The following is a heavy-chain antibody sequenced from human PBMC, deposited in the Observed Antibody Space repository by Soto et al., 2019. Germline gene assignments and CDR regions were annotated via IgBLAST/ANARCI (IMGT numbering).Heavy chain of an antibody. CDR2: IWYDGSNK. CDR1: GFTFSRQA. D-gene: IGHD3-22*01. Sequence: RLSCAASGFTFSRQAMHWVRQAPGKGLEWVAVIWYDGSNKYYADSVKGRFTISRDNSKNTLYLQMNSLRAEDTAVYYCARESFTQAYDSSGYYDYWGQGALVTVST. V-gene: IGHV3-33*01. J-gene: IGHJ4*02. CDR3: ARESFTQAYDSSGYYDY.